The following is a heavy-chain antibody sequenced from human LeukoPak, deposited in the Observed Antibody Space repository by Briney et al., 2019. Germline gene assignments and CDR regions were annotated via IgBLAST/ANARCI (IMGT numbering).Heavy chain of an antibody. Sequence: GASVKVSCKASGYTFTGYYMHWVRQAPGQGLEWMGGIIPIFGTANYAQKFQGRVTITADESTSTAYMELSSLRSEDTAVYYCARDARHRYCSSTSCYRGWLGPWGQGTLVTVSS. CDR3: ARDARHRYCSSTSCYRGWLGP. CDR1: GYTFTGYY. V-gene: IGHV1-69*13. J-gene: IGHJ5*02. CDR2: IIPIFGTA. D-gene: IGHD2-2*01.